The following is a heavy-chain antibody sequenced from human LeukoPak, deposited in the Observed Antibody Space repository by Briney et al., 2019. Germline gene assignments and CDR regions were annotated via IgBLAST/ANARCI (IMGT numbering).Heavy chain of an antibody. CDR3: AKTSSSGYRREEDY. CDR1: GFTFSSYG. Sequence: GGSLRLSCAASGFTFSSYGMSWVRQAPGKGLEWVSAISGSGGSTYYADSVKGRFTISRDNSKNTLYLQMNSLRAEDTAVYYCAKTSSSGYRREEDYWGQGTLVTVSS. J-gene: IGHJ4*02. D-gene: IGHD3-22*01. V-gene: IGHV3-23*01. CDR2: ISGSGGST.